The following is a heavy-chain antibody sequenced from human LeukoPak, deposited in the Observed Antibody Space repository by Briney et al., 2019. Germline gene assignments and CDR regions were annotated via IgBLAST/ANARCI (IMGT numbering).Heavy chain of an antibody. CDR1: GFTFSSYS. CDR2: ISSSSSYI. J-gene: IGHJ3*02. V-gene: IGHV3-21*01. Sequence: PGGSLRLSCAASGFTFSSYSMNWVRQAPGKGLEWVSSISSSSSYIYYADSVKGRFTISRDNAKNSLYLQMNSLRAEDTAVYYCARAFLSTRNAFDIWGQGTMVTVSS. CDR3: ARAFLSTRNAFDI. D-gene: IGHD2/OR15-2a*01.